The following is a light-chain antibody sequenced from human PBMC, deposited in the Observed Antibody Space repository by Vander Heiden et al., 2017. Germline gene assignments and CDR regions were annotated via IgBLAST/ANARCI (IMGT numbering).Light chain of an antibody. CDR3: QQRSNWPPALT. V-gene: IGKV3-11*01. J-gene: IGKJ4*01. Sequence: ELVLTPFPAPPSLSPGERATPSCSASQSVSSYLAWYQQKPGQAPRLLIYDASNRATGIPARFSGSGSGTDFTLTISSREPEDFAVYYCQQRSNWPPALTFGGGTKVEIK. CDR2: DAS. CDR1: QSVSSY.